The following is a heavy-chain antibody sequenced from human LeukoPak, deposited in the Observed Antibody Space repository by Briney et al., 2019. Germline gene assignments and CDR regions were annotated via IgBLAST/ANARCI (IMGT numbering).Heavy chain of an antibody. Sequence: GGSLPFSRAASGFNFARNAMSWVRQAPGKGLEWVSSIGGSGANIYYADSVQGRFTISRDNTKNLLFLQLNSLTADDTAVYYCVKDANYLHSSGYLIPFDFDGQGPVVTVSS. V-gene: IGHV3-23*01. J-gene: IGHJ4*02. D-gene: IGHD3-22*01. CDR2: IGGSGANI. CDR1: GFNFARNA. CDR3: VKDANYLHSSGYLIPFDF.